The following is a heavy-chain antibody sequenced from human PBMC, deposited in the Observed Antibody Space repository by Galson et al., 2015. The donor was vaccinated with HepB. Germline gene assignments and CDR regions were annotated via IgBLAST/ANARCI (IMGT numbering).Heavy chain of an antibody. CDR3: ARDQGTYNHDAFDI. CDR2: INPNSGGT. D-gene: IGHD5-24*01. CDR1: GYTFTGYY. Sequence: SVKVSCKASGYTFTGYYMHWVRQAPGQGLEWMGWINPNSGGTNYEQKFQGWVTMTRDASISTAYMELSRLRSDDTAIYYCARDQGTYNHDAFDIWGQGTMVTVSS. J-gene: IGHJ3*02. V-gene: IGHV1-2*04.